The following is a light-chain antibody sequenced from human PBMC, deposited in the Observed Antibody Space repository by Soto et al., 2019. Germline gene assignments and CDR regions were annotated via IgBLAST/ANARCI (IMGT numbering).Light chain of an antibody. Sequence: EIQMTQSPFSVSASVGDRVTITCRASQGISSWLARYQQKPGKAPKLLIYAASSLQSGVPSRFSGSGSGTDFTLTISSLQPEDFATYYCQQANSFPLTFGGGTKVDIK. CDR3: QQANSFPLT. V-gene: IGKV1-12*01. CDR1: QGISSW. J-gene: IGKJ4*01. CDR2: AAS.